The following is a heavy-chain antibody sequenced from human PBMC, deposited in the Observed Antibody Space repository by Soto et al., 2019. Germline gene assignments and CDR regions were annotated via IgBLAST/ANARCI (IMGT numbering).Heavy chain of an antibody. Sequence: GGSLRLSCAASGFTFSNYGMHWVRQAPGKGLEWVAVIWYDGSNKYYADSVKGRFTISRDNSKNTLYLQMNSLRAEDTAVYYCAKSGVKAFDFWGQGTMVTVSS. CDR1: GFTFSNYG. V-gene: IGHV3-33*08. CDR3: AKSGVKAFDF. J-gene: IGHJ3*01. CDR2: IWYDGSNK. D-gene: IGHD3-10*01.